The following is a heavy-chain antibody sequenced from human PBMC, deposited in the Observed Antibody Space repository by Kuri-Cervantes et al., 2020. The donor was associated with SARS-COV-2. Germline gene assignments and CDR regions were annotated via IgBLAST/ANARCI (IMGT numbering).Heavy chain of an antibody. CDR2: IKQEGSEK. J-gene: IGHJ5*02. V-gene: IGHV3-7*01. D-gene: IGHD2-2*01. CDR3: ARDEDCSSTSCLSTWFDP. Sequence: GESLKISCAASGFTFSSYWMSWVRQAPGKGLEWVANIKQEGSEKYYVDSVKGRFTISRDNAKNTLYLQMNSLRAEDTAVYYCARDEDCSSTSCLSTWFDPWGQGTLVTVSS. CDR1: GFTFSSYW.